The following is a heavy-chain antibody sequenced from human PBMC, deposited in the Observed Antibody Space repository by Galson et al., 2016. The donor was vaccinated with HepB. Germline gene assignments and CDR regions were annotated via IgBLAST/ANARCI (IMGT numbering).Heavy chain of an antibody. Sequence: ETLSLTCTVSGGSISSGNYYWSWVRQPPGKRLEWIGDIYYSGTTNYKPSLKSRVTISVDTSKNQFSLRLSSVTAADKAVYDCARMDPALISGFDYWGQGTLVTVCS. CDR2: IYYSGTT. V-gene: IGHV4-61*01. J-gene: IGHJ4*02. CDR3: ARMDPALISGFDY. CDR1: GGSISSGNYY. D-gene: IGHD2-15*01.